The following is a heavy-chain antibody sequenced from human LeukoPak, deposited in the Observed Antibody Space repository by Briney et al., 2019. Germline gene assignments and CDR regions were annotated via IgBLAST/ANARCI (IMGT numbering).Heavy chain of an antibody. V-gene: IGHV1-69*13. CDR2: IIPIFGTA. CDR3: ARDRAITIFGVVKSPGFDP. J-gene: IGHJ5*02. Sequence: GASVKVSCKASGYTFTSYAISWVRQAPGQGLEWMGGIIPIFGTANYAQKFQGRVTITADESTSTAYMELSSLRSEDTAVYYCARDRAITIFGVVKSPGFDPWGQGTLVTVSS. CDR1: GYTFTSYA. D-gene: IGHD3-3*01.